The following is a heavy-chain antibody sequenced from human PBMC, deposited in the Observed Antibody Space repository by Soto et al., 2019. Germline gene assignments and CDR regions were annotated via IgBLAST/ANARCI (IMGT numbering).Heavy chain of an antibody. V-gene: IGHV1-2*04. CDR3: ARGGITAAGISVLDNSVY. J-gene: IGHJ4*02. CDR2: INPNSGGT. Sequence: GASVKVSCKASGYTFTDYYMHWVRQAPGQGLEWMGWINPNSGGTNYAQKFQGWVTMTRDTSISTAYMELSRLRSDDTAVCYCARGGITAAGISVLDNSVYWGQGTLVTVSS. CDR1: GYTFTDYY. D-gene: IGHD6-13*01.